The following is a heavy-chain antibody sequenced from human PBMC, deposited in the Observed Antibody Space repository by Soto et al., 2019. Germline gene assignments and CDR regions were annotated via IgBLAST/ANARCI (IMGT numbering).Heavy chain of an antibody. CDR2: IIPIFGTA. D-gene: IGHD6-6*01. CDR3: ARWYSSSSRPAYYYYGMDV. V-gene: IGHV1-69*01. CDR1: GGTFSSYA. J-gene: IGHJ6*02. Sequence: QVQLVQSGAEVKKPGSSVKVSCKASGGTFSSYAISWVRQAPGQGLEWMGGIIPIFGTANYAQKFQGRVTITADESTSTAYMELGSLRSEDTAVYYCARWYSSSSRPAYYYYGMDVWGQGTTVTVSS.